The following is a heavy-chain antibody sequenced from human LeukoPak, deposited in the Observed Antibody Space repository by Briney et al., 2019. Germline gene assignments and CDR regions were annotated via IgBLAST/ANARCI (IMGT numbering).Heavy chain of an antibody. D-gene: IGHD3-22*01. CDR2: IKEDGSEK. CDR3: AKEGLRDYYDSSGYSFDY. Sequence: PGGSLRLSCAASGFTFSTYWMTWVRQAPGKGLEWVANIKEDGSEKYYVDSVKGRFTISRDNSKNTLYLQMNSLRAEDTAVYYCAKEGLRDYYDSSGYSFDYWGQGTLVTVSS. V-gene: IGHV3-7*03. CDR1: GFTFSTYW. J-gene: IGHJ4*02.